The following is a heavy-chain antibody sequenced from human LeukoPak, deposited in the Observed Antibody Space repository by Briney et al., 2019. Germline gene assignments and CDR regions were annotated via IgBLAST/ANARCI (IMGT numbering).Heavy chain of an antibody. Sequence: SETLSLTCTVSGGSISSGSYYWSWIRQPAGKGLEWIGRIYTSGSTNYNPSLKSRVTISVDTSKNQCSLKLSSVTAADTAVYYCARDHDGVYWYYFDYWGQGTLVTVSS. D-gene: IGHD4-17*01. CDR2: IYTSGST. CDR3: ARDHDGVYWYYFDY. J-gene: IGHJ4*02. V-gene: IGHV4-61*02. CDR1: GGSISSGSYY.